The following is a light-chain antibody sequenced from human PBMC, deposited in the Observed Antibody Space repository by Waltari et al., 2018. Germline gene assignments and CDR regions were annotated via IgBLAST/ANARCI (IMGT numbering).Light chain of an antibody. Sequence: QSVLTQPPSSSGTPGQRVTISCSGSNPNIGSNTVNWYQQFPGTAPKLLIYTNVQRPSGVPDRFACSTSGTPGSLAISGLQADDEAHYCCAAWDDNLNARVFVGGTMLTVL. CDR1: NPNIGSNT. CDR3: AAWDDNLNARV. CDR2: TNV. J-gene: IGLJ3*02. V-gene: IGLV1-44*01.